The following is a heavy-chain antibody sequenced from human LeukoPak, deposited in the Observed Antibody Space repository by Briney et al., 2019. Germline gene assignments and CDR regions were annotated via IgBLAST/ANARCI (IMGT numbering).Heavy chain of an antibody. Sequence: PGGSLRLSCAASGFSFSSYWMTWVRQAPGGGLEWVANIKEDGSDKYYVDSVKGRFSISRDNAKNSLYLQMNSLRAEDTAVYYCAREDYDSSGYYLFDYWGQGTLVTVSS. J-gene: IGHJ4*02. D-gene: IGHD3-22*01. CDR1: GFSFSSYW. CDR2: IKEDGSDK. V-gene: IGHV3-7*01. CDR3: AREDYDSSGYYLFDY.